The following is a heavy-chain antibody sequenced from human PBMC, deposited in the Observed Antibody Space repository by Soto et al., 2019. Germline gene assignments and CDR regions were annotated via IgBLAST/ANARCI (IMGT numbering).Heavy chain of an antibody. V-gene: IGHV3-23*01. CDR3: AKGFPPGIAVAGIWFDP. CDR2: ISGSGGST. CDR1: GFTFSSYA. Sequence: EVQLLESGGGLVQPGGSLRLSCAASGFTFSSYAMSWVRQAPGKGLEWVSAISGSGGSTYYADSVKARFTISRDNSKNTLYRERNSLRAEDTAVYCCAKGFPPGIAVAGIWFDPWGQGTLVTVSS. D-gene: IGHD6-19*01. J-gene: IGHJ5*02.